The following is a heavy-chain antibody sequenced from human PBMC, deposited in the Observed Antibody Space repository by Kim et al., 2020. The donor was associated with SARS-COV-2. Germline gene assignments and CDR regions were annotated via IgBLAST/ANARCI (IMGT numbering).Heavy chain of an antibody. Sequence: SETLSLTCAVYGGSFSGYYWSWIRQPPGKGLEWIGEINHSGSTNYNPSLKSRVTISVDTSKNQFSLKLSSVTAADTAVYYCASADYTQEYYYYMDVWGNGAPVTVSS. V-gene: IGHV4-34*01. J-gene: IGHJ6*03. CDR2: INHSGST. D-gene: IGHD4-4*01. CDR1: GGSFSGYY. CDR3: ASADYTQEYYYYMDV.